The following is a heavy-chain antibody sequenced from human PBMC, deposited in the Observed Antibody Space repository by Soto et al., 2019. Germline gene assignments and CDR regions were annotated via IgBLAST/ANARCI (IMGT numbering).Heavy chain of an antibody. Sequence: QIPLVQSGAEVKMPGASVKVSCKASGYTFNIYGINWVRQAPGQGLEWMGWISAFNGKTNYAQNVQGRVTMTTDTSTSTAYVELRSLRSDDTAVYYCARDRVPKSSGFFPFDYWGHGTLVTVSS. J-gene: IGHJ4*01. V-gene: IGHV1-18*01. D-gene: IGHD3-22*01. CDR1: GYTFNIYG. CDR2: ISAFNGKT. CDR3: ARDRVPKSSGFFPFDY.